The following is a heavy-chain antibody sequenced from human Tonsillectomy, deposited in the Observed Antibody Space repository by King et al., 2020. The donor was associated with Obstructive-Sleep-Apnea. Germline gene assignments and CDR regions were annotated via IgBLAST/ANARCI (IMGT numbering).Heavy chain of an antibody. Sequence: VQLQESGPGLVKPSETLSLTCTVSGYSISSGYYWGWIRQPPGKGLEWIGSIYHSGSTYYNPSLKSRVTISVDTSKNQFSLKLSSVTAADTAVYYCARDGGSDFGVVILHNWFDPWGQGTLVTVSS. D-gene: IGHD3-3*01. CDR2: IYHSGST. V-gene: IGHV4-38-2*02. CDR3: ARDGGSDFGVVILHNWFDP. CDR1: GYSISSGYY. J-gene: IGHJ5*02.